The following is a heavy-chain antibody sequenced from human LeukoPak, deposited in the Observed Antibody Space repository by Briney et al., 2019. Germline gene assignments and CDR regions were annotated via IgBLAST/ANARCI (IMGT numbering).Heavy chain of an antibody. V-gene: IGHV3-66*01. D-gene: IGHD1-1*01. CDR3: ARDTGEDWNAPPYYYYGMDV. CDR1: GFTVSSNY. CDR2: IYSGGST. J-gene: IGHJ6*02. Sequence: PGGSLRLSCAASGFTVSSNYMSWVRQAPGKGLEWVSVIYSGGSTYYADSVKGRFTISRDNSKNTLYLQMNSLRAEDTAVYYCARDTGEDWNAPPYYYYGMDVWGQGTTVTVSS.